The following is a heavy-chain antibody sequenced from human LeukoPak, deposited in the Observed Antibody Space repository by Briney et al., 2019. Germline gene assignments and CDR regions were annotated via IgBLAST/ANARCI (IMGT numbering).Heavy chain of an antibody. CDR3: ARNLVVVPAAPYYYYGMDV. V-gene: IGHV1-69*04. CDR2: IIPILGIA. D-gene: IGHD2-2*01. CDR1: GGTFSSYA. J-gene: IGHJ6*02. Sequence: GGSLRLSCAASGGTFSSYAISWVRQAPGQGLEWMGRIIPILGIANYAQKFQGRVTITADKSTSTAYMELSSLRSEDTAVYYCARNLVVVPAAPYYYYGMDVWGQGTTVTVSS.